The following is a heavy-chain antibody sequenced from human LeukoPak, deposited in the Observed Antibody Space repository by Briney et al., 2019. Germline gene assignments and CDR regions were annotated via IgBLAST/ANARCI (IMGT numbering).Heavy chain of an antibody. V-gene: IGHV3-49*04. J-gene: IGHJ4*02. CDR1: GFTFGDYA. CDR3: TREASYGDVDY. CDR2: IRSKAYGGTT. D-gene: IGHD4-17*01. Sequence: GGSLRLSCTASGFTFGDYAMSWVRQAPGKGLEWVGFIRSKAYGGTTEYAASVKGRFTISRDDSKSIAYLQMNSLKTEDTAVYYCTREASYGDVDYWGQGTLVTVSS.